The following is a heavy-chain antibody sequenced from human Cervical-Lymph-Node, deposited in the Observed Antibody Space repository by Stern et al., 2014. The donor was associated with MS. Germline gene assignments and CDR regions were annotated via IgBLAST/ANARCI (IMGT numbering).Heavy chain of an antibody. Sequence: QVQLVQSGAEVKKPGASVKVSCKASGYTFTDYYIHWVRQAPGQGLEWMGWINPNSGGTKYAQKLQGRVTMTRETSISTAYMALSRLRSDDTAVYYCARSIMGGWNYVHSYWGQGTLVTVSS. CDR1: GYTFTDYY. V-gene: IGHV1-2*02. CDR3: ARSIMGGWNYVHSY. D-gene: IGHD1-7*01. J-gene: IGHJ4*02. CDR2: INPNSGGT.